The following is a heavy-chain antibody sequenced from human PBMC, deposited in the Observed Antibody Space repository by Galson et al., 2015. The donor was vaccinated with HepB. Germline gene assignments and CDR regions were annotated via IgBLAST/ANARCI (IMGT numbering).Heavy chain of an antibody. Sequence: SVKVSCKASGYTFTSYAMNWVRQAPGQGLEWMGWINTNTGNPTYAQGFTGRFVFSLDTSVSTAYLQISSLKAEDTAVYYCARGQEFGTKYCSSTSCYLPPDYWGQGTLVTVSS. CDR3: ARGQEFGTKYCSSTSCYLPPDY. CDR1: GYTFTSYA. J-gene: IGHJ4*02. CDR2: INTNTGNP. V-gene: IGHV7-4-1*02. D-gene: IGHD2-2*01.